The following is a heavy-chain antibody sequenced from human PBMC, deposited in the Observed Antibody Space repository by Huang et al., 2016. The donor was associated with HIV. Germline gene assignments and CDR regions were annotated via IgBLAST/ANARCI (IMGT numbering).Heavy chain of an antibody. Sequence: QVQLVQSGAEVKKHGASVKVSCKASGYTFTGYYMHWVRQAPGQGLEWMGWSNPHSGGTNYAEKCEGRVTMTRDTSISTAYMELSRLRSDETAVYYCAAGVVPAADYYYYYGMDVWGQGTTVTVSS. CDR3: AAGVVPAADYYYYYGMDV. CDR2: SNPHSGGT. V-gene: IGHV1-2*02. D-gene: IGHD2-2*01. CDR1: GYTFTGYY. J-gene: IGHJ6*02.